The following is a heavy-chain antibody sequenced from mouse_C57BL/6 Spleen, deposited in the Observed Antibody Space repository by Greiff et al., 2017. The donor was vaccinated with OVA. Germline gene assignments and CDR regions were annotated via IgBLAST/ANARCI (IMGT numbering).Heavy chain of an antibody. CDR3: ARKGDSSGYYDAMDY. Sequence: QVQLQQPGTELVKPGASVKLSCKASGYTFTSYWMHWVKQRPGQGLEWIGNINPSNGGTNYNEQFKSKATLTVDKSSSTAYMQLSSLTSEDSAVYYCARKGDSSGYYDAMDYWGQGTSVTVSS. J-gene: IGHJ4*01. D-gene: IGHD3-2*02. CDR2: INPSNGGT. CDR1: GYTFTSYW. V-gene: IGHV1-53*01.